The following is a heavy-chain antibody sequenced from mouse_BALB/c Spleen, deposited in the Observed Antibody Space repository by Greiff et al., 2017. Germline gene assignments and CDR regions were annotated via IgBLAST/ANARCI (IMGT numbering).Heavy chain of an antibody. V-gene: IGHV7-3*02. Sequence: EVKLMESGGGLVQPGGSLRLSCATSGFTFTDYYMSWVRQPPGKALEWLGFIRNKANGYTTEYSASVKGRFTISRDNSQSILYLQMNTLRAEDSATYYCARDRGYTTANAMDYWGQGTSVTVSS. CDR3: ARDRGYTTANAMDY. CDR2: IRNKANGYTT. J-gene: IGHJ4*01. CDR1: GFTFTDYY. D-gene: IGHD1-2*01.